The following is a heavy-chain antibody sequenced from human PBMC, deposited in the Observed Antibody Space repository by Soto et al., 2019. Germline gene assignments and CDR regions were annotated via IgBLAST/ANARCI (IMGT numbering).Heavy chain of an antibody. CDR3: ARDVSYSSSSTYHWFDP. V-gene: IGHV1-3*01. CDR2: INAGNGNT. D-gene: IGHD6-6*01. J-gene: IGHJ5*02. CDR1: GYTFTSYA. Sequence: ASVKVSCKASGYTFTSYAMHWVRQAPGQRLEWMGWINAGNGNTKYSQKFQGRVTTTRDTSASTAYMELSSLRSEDTAVYYCARDVSYSSSSTYHWFDPWGQGTLVTVSS.